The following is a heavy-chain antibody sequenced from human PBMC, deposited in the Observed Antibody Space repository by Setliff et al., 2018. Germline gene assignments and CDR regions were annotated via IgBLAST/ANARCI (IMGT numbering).Heavy chain of an antibody. D-gene: IGHD3-10*01. CDR1: GFTFSTYE. V-gene: IGHV3-48*03. J-gene: IGHJ4*02. Sequence: GGSLRLSCAASGFTFSTYEMNWVRQAPGKGLEWVSYISSSGSTIYYVDSVKGRFTISRDNSKSTLYLQMNSLRAEDTAIYYCAKDKDVRVDYFDYWGPGTLVTVSS. CDR2: ISSSGSTI. CDR3: AKDKDVRVDYFDY.